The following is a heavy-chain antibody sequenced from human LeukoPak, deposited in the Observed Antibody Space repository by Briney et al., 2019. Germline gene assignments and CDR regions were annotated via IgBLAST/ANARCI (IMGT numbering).Heavy chain of an antibody. V-gene: IGHV3-66*02. D-gene: IGHD3-22*01. CDR2: IYSGGST. CDR3: ARSDAGGYYYGY. J-gene: IGHJ4*02. Sequence: GGSLRLSCAASGFTVSSNYMSWVRQAPGKGLEWVSVIYSGGSTYYADSVKGRFTISRDNSKNTLYLQMNSLRAEDTAVYYCARSDAGGYYYGYWGQGTLVTVSS. CDR1: GFTVSSNY.